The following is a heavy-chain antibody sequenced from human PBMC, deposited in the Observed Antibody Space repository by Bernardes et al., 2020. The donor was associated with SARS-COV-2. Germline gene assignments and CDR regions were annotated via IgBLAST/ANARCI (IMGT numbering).Heavy chain of an antibody. V-gene: IGHV5-51*01. D-gene: IGHD6-13*01. Sequence: GESLKISCEASGYSITHYWIAWVRQVPGKGLEWMGVIYPDDSDTRYSPSFEGQVTISADESIKTAYLQWSSLKASDTAMYYCATSNVAAADKYYFDYWGQGTLVTVSS. CDR2: IYPDDSDT. CDR3: ATSNVAAADKYYFDY. CDR1: GYSITHYW. J-gene: IGHJ4*02.